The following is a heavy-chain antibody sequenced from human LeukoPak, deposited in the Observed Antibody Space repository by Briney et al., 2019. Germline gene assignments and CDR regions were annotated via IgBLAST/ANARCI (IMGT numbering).Heavy chain of an antibody. V-gene: IGHV3-7*03. CDR1: EFTFSNYW. D-gene: IGHD5-18*01. CDR3: ARTQLWLSLDY. CDR2: IKKDGSQK. J-gene: IGHJ4*02. Sequence: GGSLRLSCAASEFTFSNYWMSWVRQAPGKGLEWVANIKKDGSQKYYVDSVKGRFTISRDNAKNSLYLQMSSLRAEDTAVYYCARTQLWLSLDYWGQGTLVTVSS.